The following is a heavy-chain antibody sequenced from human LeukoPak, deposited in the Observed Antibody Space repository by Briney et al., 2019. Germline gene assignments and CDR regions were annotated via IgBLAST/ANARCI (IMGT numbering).Heavy chain of an antibody. CDR1: GYTFTGYY. J-gene: IGHJ4*02. CDR3: ARVYYYDSSGYPNLDY. D-gene: IGHD3-22*01. V-gene: IGHV1-2*06. CDR2: INPNSGGT. Sequence: GASVKVSCKASGYTFTGYYMHWVRPAPGQGLEWMGRINPNSGGTNYAQKLQGRVTMNRDTSISTAYMELSMLRSDHTAVYYCARVYYYDSSGYPNLDYWGQGTLVTVSS.